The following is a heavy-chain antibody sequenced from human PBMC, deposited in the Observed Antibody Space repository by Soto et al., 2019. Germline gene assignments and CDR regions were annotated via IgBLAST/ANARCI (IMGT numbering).Heavy chain of an antibody. V-gene: IGHV4-34*01. Sequence: QVQLQQWGVGLLKPSETLSLTCAVYGGSFSGSYWSWIRQPPGKGLEWIGEMNHRGNTDYNPSLKTPVKISVDTSKNQLSRKLNSVTAADSAIYYCAREPGYCTGGSCFGGWFDPWGQGTLVTVSS. CDR2: MNHRGNT. J-gene: IGHJ5*02. CDR3: AREPGYCTGGSCFGGWFDP. D-gene: IGHD2-8*02. CDR1: GGSFSGSY.